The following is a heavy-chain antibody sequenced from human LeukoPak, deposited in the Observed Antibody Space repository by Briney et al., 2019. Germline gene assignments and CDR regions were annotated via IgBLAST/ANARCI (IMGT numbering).Heavy chain of an antibody. CDR2: MSWIRASI. Sequence: GRSLRLSCGVSEFTFDDYVIHWARQGPGKGLEWVGAMSWIRASIAYADSVTGRFTIFRDHAQSSLYLHMNSLRAEDTAFYYCARSSGSYAGYYGVEVWGQGTTVIVSS. J-gene: IGHJ6*02. CDR3: ARSSGSYAGYYGVEV. V-gene: IGHV3-9*01. CDR1: EFTFDDYV. D-gene: IGHD6-19*01.